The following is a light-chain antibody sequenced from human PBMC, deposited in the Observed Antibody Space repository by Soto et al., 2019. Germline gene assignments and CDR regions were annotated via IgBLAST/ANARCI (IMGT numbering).Light chain of an antibody. CDR3: SSYAGSNNYV. V-gene: IGLV2-8*01. CDR1: SGDVGGYNY. J-gene: IGLJ1*01. CDR2: EVS. Sequence: QSVLTQPHSASGSPGQSVTISCTGTSGDVGGYNYVSWYQQHPGKAPKLMIFEVSERPSGVPDRFSASKSGNTASLTVSGLQAEDEADYYCSSYAGSNNYVFGTGTKVTVL.